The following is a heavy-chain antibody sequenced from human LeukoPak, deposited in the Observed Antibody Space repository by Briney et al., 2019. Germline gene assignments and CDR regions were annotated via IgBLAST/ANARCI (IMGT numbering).Heavy chain of an antibody. CDR1: GYTFAGYY. V-gene: IGHV1-2*02. D-gene: IGHD3-22*01. J-gene: IGHJ5*02. Sequence: ASVKVSCKASGYTFAGYYMHWVRQAPGQGLEWMGWINPNSGGTNYAQKFQGRVTMTRDTSISTAYMELSRLRSDDTAVYYCARNTRITMIVDGWFDPWGQGTLVTVSS. CDR2: INPNSGGT. CDR3: ARNTRITMIVDGWFDP.